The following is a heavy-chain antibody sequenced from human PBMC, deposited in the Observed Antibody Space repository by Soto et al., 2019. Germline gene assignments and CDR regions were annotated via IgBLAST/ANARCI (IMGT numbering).Heavy chain of an antibody. CDR1: GYTFTSYG. D-gene: IGHD3-16*02. J-gene: IGHJ4*02. Sequence: QVQLVQSGAEVKKPGASVKVSCKASGYTFTSYGISWVRQAPGQGLEWMGWISAYNGNTNYAQKLQGRVTMTTDTSASTAYMELRSLRSDDTAVYYCASDTYDYVWGSYRYWGQGTLVTVSS. CDR2: ISAYNGNT. CDR3: ASDTYDYVWGSYRY. V-gene: IGHV1-18*01.